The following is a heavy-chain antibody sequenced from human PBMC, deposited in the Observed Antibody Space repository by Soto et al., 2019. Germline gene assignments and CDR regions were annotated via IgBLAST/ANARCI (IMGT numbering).Heavy chain of an antibody. J-gene: IGHJ5*02. Sequence: ASVKVSCKASGFTFTSSAMQWVRQARGQRLEWIGWIVVGSGNTNYAQKFQERVTITRDMSTSTAYMELSSLRSEDTAVYYCAASPYSGYDLDWFDPWGQGTLVTVSS. CDR3: AASPYSGYDLDWFDP. CDR1: GFTFTSSA. CDR2: IVVGSGNT. D-gene: IGHD5-12*01. V-gene: IGHV1-58*02.